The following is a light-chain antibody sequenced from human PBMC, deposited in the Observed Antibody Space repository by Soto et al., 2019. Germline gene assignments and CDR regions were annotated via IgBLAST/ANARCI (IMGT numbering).Light chain of an antibody. CDR1: RSDVGGYNY. CDR3: SSFTSTNTWV. V-gene: IGLV2-14*01. J-gene: IGLJ3*02. Sequence: QAVVTQPASVSGSPGQSITISCTGTRSDVGGYNYVSWYQQHPGKAPKLMIFEVNNRPSGVSNRFSGSKSGNTASLTISGLQAEDEADYFCSSFTSTNTWVFGGGTKVTVL. CDR2: EVN.